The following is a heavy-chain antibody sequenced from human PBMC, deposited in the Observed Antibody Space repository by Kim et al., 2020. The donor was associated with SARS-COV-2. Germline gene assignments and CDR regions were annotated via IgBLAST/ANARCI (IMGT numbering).Heavy chain of an antibody. CDR2: MNPNSGNT. CDR3: ARAPAFHRFGESSYGMDV. D-gene: IGHD3-10*01. J-gene: IGHJ6*01. CDR1: GYTFTSYD. V-gene: IGHV1-8*01. Sequence: ASVKVSCKASGYTFTSYDINWVRQATGQGLEWMGWMNPNSGNTGYAQKFQGRATMTRNTSITTAHMELSSLTSEDTAVYYCARAPAFHRFGESSYGMDVW.